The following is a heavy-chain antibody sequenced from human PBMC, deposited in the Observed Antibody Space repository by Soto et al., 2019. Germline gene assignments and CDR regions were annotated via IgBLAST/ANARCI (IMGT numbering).Heavy chain of an antibody. CDR2: ISGSGGST. CDR1: GFTFSSYA. Sequence: GSLRLSCAASGFTFSSYAMSWVRQAPGKGLEWVSAISGSGGSTYYADSVKGRFTISRDNSKNTLYLQMNSLRAEDTAVYYCAKESSTVTIWGPLYYFDYWGQGTLVTVSS. D-gene: IGHD4-17*01. J-gene: IGHJ4*02. CDR3: AKESSTVTIWGPLYYFDY. V-gene: IGHV3-23*01.